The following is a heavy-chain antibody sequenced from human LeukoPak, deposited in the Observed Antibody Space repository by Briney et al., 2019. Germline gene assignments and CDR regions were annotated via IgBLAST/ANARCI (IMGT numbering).Heavy chain of an antibody. CDR3: ARGESGYGDFDY. CDR1: GDSVASNSAA. V-gene: IGHV6-1*01. Sequence: SQTLSLTCAISGDSVASNSAAWNWTRQSPSRGLEWLGRTYYKAKWYKDYAVSVKSRITINPDTSKNQLSLQLNSVTPEDTAVYYCARGESGYGDFDYWGQGTLVTVSS. CDR2: TYYKAKWYK. J-gene: IGHJ4*02. D-gene: IGHD5-12*01.